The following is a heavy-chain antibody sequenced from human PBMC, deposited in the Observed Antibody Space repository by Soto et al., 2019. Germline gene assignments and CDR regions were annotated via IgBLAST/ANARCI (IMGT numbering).Heavy chain of an antibody. V-gene: IGHV3-30*18. J-gene: IGHJ4*02. CDR1: GFTFSSYG. Sequence: GGSLRLSCAASGFTFSSYGMHWVRQAPGKGLEWVAVISYDGSNKYYADSVKGRFTISRDNSKNTLYLQMNSLRAEDTAVYYCAKASFIDIVVVPAALPDYWGQGTLVTVSS. CDR3: AKASFIDIVVVPAALPDY. CDR2: ISYDGSNK. D-gene: IGHD2-2*01.